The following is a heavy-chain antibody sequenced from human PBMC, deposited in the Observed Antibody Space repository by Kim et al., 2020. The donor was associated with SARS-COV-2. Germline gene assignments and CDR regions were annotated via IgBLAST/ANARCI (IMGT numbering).Heavy chain of an antibody. CDR1: GYTFTSYA. D-gene: IGHD2-2*01. J-gene: IGHJ6*02. Sequence: ASVNVSCKASGYTFTSYAMHWVRQAPGQRLEWMGWINAGNGNTKYSQKFQGRVTITRDTSARTAYMELSSLRSEDTAVYYCARDQQYQLLLGPYYYGMDVWGQGTTVTVSS. CDR3: ARDQQYQLLLGPYYYGMDV. CDR2: INAGNGNT. V-gene: IGHV1-3*01.